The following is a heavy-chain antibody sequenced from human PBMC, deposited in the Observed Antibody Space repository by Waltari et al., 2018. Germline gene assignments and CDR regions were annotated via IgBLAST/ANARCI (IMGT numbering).Heavy chain of an antibody. D-gene: IGHD3-3*01. CDR1: SESFSAYS. Sequence: QVQLQQWGVGLLKPSETLSLTCAVASESFSAYSWHWIRQPPGKGLEWIGEINYSGNTNYNSSLRSRVTILADASKIQVSLKLRAATAADTAMYYCARGRPSDDGRLLGFFDWGQGILVTVAS. CDR3: ARGRPSDDGRLLGFFD. V-gene: IGHV4-34*01. J-gene: IGHJ4*02. CDR2: INYSGNT.